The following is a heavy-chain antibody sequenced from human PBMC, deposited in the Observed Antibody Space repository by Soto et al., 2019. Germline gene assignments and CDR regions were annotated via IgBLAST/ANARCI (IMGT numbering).Heavy chain of an antibody. D-gene: IGHD5-12*01. CDR2: INHSGST. Sequence: SETLSLTCAVYGGSFSGYYWSWIRKPPGKGLEWIGEINHSGSTNYNPSLKSRVTISVDTSKNQFSLKLSSVTAADTAVYYCARPPRGGLRRSYYMDVWGKGTTGTVSS. CDR3: ARPPRGGLRRSYYMDV. J-gene: IGHJ6*03. CDR1: GGSFSGYY. V-gene: IGHV4-34*01.